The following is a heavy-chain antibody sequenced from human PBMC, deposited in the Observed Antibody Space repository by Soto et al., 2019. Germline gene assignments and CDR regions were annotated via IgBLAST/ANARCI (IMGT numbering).Heavy chain of an antibody. CDR3: ARHEPRTILGLVLPAGMEV. D-gene: IGHD3-3*01. Sequence: PGESLKISCKASGYSFSSYWIAWARQMPVKGLEWMGVVYPGDSDTRYSPSFEGHVTISADKSINTAYLQWVSLKASDTAMYYCARHEPRTILGLVLPAGMEVWGQGTAFNVSS. CDR1: GYSFSSYW. J-gene: IGHJ6*02. CDR2: VYPGDSDT. V-gene: IGHV5-51*01.